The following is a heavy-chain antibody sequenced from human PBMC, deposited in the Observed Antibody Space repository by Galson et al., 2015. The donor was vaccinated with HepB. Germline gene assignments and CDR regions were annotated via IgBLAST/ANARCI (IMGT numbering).Heavy chain of an antibody. CDR2: IKQDGSEK. CDR1: GFTFSSFW. D-gene: IGHD3-3*01. CDR3: AREGEGFWSGYGGMDV. V-gene: IGHV3-7*03. J-gene: IGHJ6*02. Sequence: SLRLSCAASGFTFSSFWMSWVRQAPGKGLEWVANIKQDGSEKYYVDSVKGRFTISRDNAKNSLYLQMNSLRAEDTAVYYCAREGEGFWSGYGGMDVWGQGTTVTVSS.